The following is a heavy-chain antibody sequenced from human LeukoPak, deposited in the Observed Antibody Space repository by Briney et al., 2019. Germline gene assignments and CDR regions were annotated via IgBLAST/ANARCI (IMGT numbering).Heavy chain of an antibody. J-gene: IGHJ4*02. Sequence: GGSLRLSCEASGFTFSSYWMHWVRQAPGKGLVWVSRTSSDGSTTTYADSVKGRFTISRDNAKNTLYLQMNSLRAEDTAVYYCARPRAGYSVFDYWGQGTLVTVSS. D-gene: IGHD6-13*01. CDR2: TSSDGSTT. V-gene: IGHV3-74*01. CDR3: ARPRAGYSVFDY. CDR1: GFTFSSYW.